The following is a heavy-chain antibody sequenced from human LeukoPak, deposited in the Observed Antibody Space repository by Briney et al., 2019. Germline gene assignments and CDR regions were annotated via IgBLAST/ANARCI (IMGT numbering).Heavy chain of an antibody. J-gene: IGHJ4*02. Sequence: SETLSLTCTVSGGSISSYYWNWIRQPLGKGLEWIGYIYYSGSTNYNPSLESRVTMSVDTSKNQFSLKLSSVTAADTAVYYCVKEWELVIFDYWGQGTLVTVSS. CDR3: VKEWELVIFDY. D-gene: IGHD1-26*01. V-gene: IGHV4-59*01. CDR2: IYYSGST. CDR1: GGSISSYY.